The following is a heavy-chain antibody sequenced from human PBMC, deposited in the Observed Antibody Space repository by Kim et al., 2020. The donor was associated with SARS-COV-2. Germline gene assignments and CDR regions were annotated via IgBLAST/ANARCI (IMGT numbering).Heavy chain of an antibody. J-gene: IGHJ4*02. Sequence: NPSLTGRVTISVDTSKNQFSLKLSSVTAADTAVYYCARQLWLRGYFDYWGQGTLVTVSS. CDR3: ARQLWLRGYFDY. V-gene: IGHV4-59*08. D-gene: IGHD5-18*01.